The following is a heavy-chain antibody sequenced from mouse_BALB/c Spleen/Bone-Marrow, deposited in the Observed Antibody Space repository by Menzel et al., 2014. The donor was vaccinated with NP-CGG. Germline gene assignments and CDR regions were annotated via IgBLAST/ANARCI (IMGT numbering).Heavy chain of an antibody. J-gene: IGHJ3*01. Sequence: VQLQQSGPELVKPGASVKMSCKASGYTFTDYYMKWVKQSHGKGLEWIGDINPNNGDTFYNQKFKGKATLTVDKSSSTAYMQLNSLTSEDSAVYYCATTVAYWGQGTLVTVSA. V-gene: IGHV1-26*01. D-gene: IGHD1-1*01. CDR2: INPNNGDT. CDR1: GYTFTDYY. CDR3: ATTVAY.